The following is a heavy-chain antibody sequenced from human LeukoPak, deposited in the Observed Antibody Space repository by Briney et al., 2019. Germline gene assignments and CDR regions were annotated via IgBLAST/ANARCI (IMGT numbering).Heavy chain of an antibody. J-gene: IGHJ5*02. CDR2: IYHSGST. D-gene: IGHD3-10*01. CDR3: ARLRHYYGSGSLNWFDP. CDR1: GYSISSGYY. V-gene: IGHV4-38-2*01. Sequence: SETLSLTCAVSGYSISSGYYWGWIRQPPGKGLEWIGSIYHSGSTYYNPSLKSRVTISVDTSKNQFSLKLSSVTAADTAVYYRARLRHYYGSGSLNWFDPWGQGTLVTVSS.